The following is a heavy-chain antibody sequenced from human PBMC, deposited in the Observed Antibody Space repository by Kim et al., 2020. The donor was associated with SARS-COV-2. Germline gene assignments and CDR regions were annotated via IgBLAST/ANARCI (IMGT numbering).Heavy chain of an antibody. CDR1: GFTFSTYS. CDR3: VRDYAILTGFRPY. D-gene: IGHD3-9*01. CDR2: ISSFSSTI. V-gene: IGHV3-48*02. Sequence: GGSLRLSCATSGFTFSTYSMNWVRQAPGKGLEWVSYISSFSSTIDYADSVKGRFTISRDNAKNSLYLQMNSLRDEDTAVYYCVRDYAILTGFRPYWGQGILVTVSS. J-gene: IGHJ4*02.